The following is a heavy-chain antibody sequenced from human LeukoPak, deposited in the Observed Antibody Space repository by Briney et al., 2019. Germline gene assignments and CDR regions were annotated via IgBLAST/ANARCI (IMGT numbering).Heavy chain of an antibody. J-gene: IGHJ4*02. D-gene: IGHD2-15*01. CDR2: ISAYNGNT. CDR3: ARDGEYCSGGSCGYFDY. Sequence: ASVKVSFKASGYTFTSYGISWVRQAPGQGLEWMGWISAYNGNTNYAQKLQGRVTMTTDTSTSTAYMELRSLRSDDTAVYYCARDGEYCSGGSCGYFDYWGQGTLVTVSS. CDR1: GYTFTSYG. V-gene: IGHV1-18*01.